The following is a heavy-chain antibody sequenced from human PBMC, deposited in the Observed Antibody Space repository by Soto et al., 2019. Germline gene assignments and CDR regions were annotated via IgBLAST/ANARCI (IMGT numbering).Heavy chain of an antibody. CDR2: INDDGSRT. CDR1: GFTLSNFW. D-gene: IGHD3-3*01. Sequence: GSLRLSCAASGFTLSNFWMHWVRQVPGKGLVWVSRINDDGSRTKYADSVEGRLTISRDTAKNTLYLQMDSLRVEDTAVYYCVRDHHDYDFWSGNPRGYFDLWGRGTLVTVSS. CDR3: VRDHHDYDFWSGNPRGYFDL. J-gene: IGHJ2*01. V-gene: IGHV3-74*01.